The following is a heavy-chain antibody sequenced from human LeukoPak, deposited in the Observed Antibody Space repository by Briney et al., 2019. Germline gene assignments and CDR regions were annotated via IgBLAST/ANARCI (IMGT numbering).Heavy chain of an antibody. J-gene: IGHJ4*02. D-gene: IGHD3-22*01. CDR1: GDSISSGGFY. Sequence: SQTLSLTCTVSGDSISSGGFYWSWIRHHPGKGLEWIGYIYYSGSTYYNPSLKSRVTISVDTSKNQFSLKLSSVTAADTAVYYCARGKADYYDSSGYYEEGYFDYWGQGTLVTVSS. CDR2: IYYSGST. V-gene: IGHV4-31*03. CDR3: ARGKADYYDSSGYYEEGYFDY.